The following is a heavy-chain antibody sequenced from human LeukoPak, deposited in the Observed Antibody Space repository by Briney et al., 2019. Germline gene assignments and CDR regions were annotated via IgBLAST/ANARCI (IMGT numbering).Heavy chain of an antibody. CDR2: INHSGST. D-gene: IGHD3-3*01. V-gene: IGHV4-34*01. Sequence: PSETLSLTCAVYGGSFSGYYWSWIRQPPGKGLEWIGEINHSGSTNYNPSPKSRVTISVDTSKNQFSLKLSSVTAADTAVYYCARRRATYYDFWSGYQWGQGTLVTVSS. J-gene: IGHJ4*02. CDR1: GGSFSGYY. CDR3: ARRRATYYDFWSGYQ.